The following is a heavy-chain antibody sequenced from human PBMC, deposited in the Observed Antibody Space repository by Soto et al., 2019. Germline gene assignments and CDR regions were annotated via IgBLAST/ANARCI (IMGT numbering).Heavy chain of an antibody. CDR1: GFTFSSYA. V-gene: IGHV3-23*01. CDR2: ISGSGGST. CDR3: AKDRPYYYGSGTASGFDP. Sequence: GGSLRLSCAASGFTFSSYAMSWVRQAPGKGLEWVSAISGSGGSTYYADSVKGRFTISRDNSKNTLYLQVNSLRAEDTAVYYSAKDRPYYYGSGTASGFDPWGQGTLVTVSS. J-gene: IGHJ5*02. D-gene: IGHD3-10*01.